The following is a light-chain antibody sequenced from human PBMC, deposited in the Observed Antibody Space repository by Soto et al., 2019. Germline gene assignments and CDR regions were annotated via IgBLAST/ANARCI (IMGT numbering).Light chain of an antibody. V-gene: IGKV1-5*03. CDR1: RSIGSW. CDR2: ETS. J-gene: IGKJ2*01. CDR3: LQYITYPFT. Sequence: DIQMTQSPSTLSASVGDRVTIPCRASRSIGSWLAWYQQRPGEAPKLLIYETSTFEGGVPSRFSGSGSGTEFTLTISSLQPDDSATYYCLQYITYPFTFGQGTKLEI.